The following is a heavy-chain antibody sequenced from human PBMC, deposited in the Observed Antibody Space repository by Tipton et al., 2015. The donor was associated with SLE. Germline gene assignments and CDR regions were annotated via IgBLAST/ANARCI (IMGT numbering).Heavy chain of an antibody. CDR3: ARTNRLPYRVYFDS. J-gene: IGHJ4*02. CDR2: MSYSGGT. V-gene: IGHV4-59*12. Sequence: TLSLTCIVSGASIINNYWSWIRQPPGKGLEWIGHMSYSGGTNYNSTLRSRVTISVDTSKNQFSLKLSSVTAADTAVYYCARTNRLPYRVYFDSWDQGTLVTVSS. CDR1: GASIINNY. D-gene: IGHD1-14*01.